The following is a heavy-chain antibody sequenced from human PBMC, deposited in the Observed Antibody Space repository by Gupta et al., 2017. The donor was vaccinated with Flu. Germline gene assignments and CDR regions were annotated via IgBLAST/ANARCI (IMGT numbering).Heavy chain of an antibody. CDR2: IYYSGDA. Sequence: QVQLQESGPGLVKPSETLSLTCTVSGGSMSPFYWRWIRQPPGTSLEWMGYIYYSGDADDNPSLQSRVTMSIDTSKNQFSLKLNSVTDADTAVYFCARDFRFYNSTAYASYYYNFMDVWGKGTTVTVSS. V-gene: IGHV4-59*01. CDR1: GGSMSPFY. D-gene: IGHD3-22*01. J-gene: IGHJ6*03. CDR3: ARDFRFYNSTAYASYYYNFMDV.